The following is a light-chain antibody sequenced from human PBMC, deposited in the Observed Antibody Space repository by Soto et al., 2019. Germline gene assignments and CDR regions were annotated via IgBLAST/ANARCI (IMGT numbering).Light chain of an antibody. J-gene: IGLJ1*01. V-gene: IGLV1-51*01. Sequence: QSVLTQPPSVSAAPGRTVTISCSGSSSNIGNNYVSWYQQLPGTAPKLLIYDNNKRPSGIPDRFSGSKSGTSATLGITGLQTGDEADYYCGTWDSSLSSYVFGTGTKLTVL. CDR2: DNN. CDR1: SSNIGNNY. CDR3: GTWDSSLSSYV.